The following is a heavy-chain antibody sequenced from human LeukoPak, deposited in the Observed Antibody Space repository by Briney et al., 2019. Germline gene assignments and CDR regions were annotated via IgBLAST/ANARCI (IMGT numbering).Heavy chain of an antibody. Sequence: GGSLRLSCAASGFTFSSYEMNWVRQAPGKGLEWVSYISSSGSTIYYADSVKGRFTISRDNAKNSLYLQMNSLRAEDTAVYYCARANLYSSGWFDYWGQGTLVTVSS. CDR2: ISSSGSTI. J-gene: IGHJ5*01. D-gene: IGHD6-19*01. CDR1: GFTFSSYE. V-gene: IGHV3-48*03. CDR3: ARANLYSSGWFDY.